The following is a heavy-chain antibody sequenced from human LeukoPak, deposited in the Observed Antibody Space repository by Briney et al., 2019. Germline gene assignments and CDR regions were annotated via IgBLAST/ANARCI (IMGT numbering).Heavy chain of an antibody. CDR2: ISSSSSTI. CDR3: ARDGYYYGSGSYYQVDY. CDR1: GFTFSSYS. J-gene: IGHJ4*02. V-gene: IGHV3-48*04. Sequence: GGSLRLSCAASGFTFSSYSMNWVRQAPGKGLEWVSYISSSSSTIYYADSVKGRFTISRDNAKNSLYLQMNSLRAEDTAVYYCARDGYYYGSGSYYQVDYWGQGTLVTVSS. D-gene: IGHD3-10*01.